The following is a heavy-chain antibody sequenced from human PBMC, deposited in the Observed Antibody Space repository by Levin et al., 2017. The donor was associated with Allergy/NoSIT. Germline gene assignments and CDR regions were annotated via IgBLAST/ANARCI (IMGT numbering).Heavy chain of an antibody. D-gene: IGHD3-10*01. CDR1: GGSFSGYY. CDR3: ARVDYYGSLGLRH. CDR2: INHSGST. Sequence: PSETLSLTCAVYGGSFSGYYWSWIRQPPGKGLEWIGEINHSGSTNYNPSLKSRVTISVDTSKNQFSLKLSSVTAADTAVYYCARVDYYGSLGLRHWGQGTLVTVSS. V-gene: IGHV4-34*01. J-gene: IGHJ1*01.